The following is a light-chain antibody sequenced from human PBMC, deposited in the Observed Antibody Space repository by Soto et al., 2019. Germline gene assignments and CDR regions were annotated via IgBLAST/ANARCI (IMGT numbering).Light chain of an antibody. V-gene: IGLV1-40*01. Sequence: QSVLTQPPSVSGAPGQRVTISCTGSSSNIGAGYDVHWYQQLPGTAPKLLIYYDDLLPSGVSDRFSGARSGTSASLAISGLQSEDEADYYCAAWDDSLNGYVFGIGTQLTVL. CDR1: SSNIGAGYD. CDR2: YDD. CDR3: AAWDDSLNGYV. J-gene: IGLJ7*01.